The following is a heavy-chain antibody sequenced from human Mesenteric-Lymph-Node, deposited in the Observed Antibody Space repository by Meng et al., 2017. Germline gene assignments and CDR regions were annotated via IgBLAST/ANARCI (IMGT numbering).Heavy chain of an antibody. J-gene: IGHJ3*02. CDR3: ARDPDYYGSGSYYQPAPYDAFDI. D-gene: IGHD3-10*01. V-gene: IGHV4-61*02. Sequence: LRLSCTVSGGSISSGSYYWSWIRQPAGKGLEWIGRIYTSGSTNYNPSLKSRVTISVDTSKNQFSLKLSSVTAADTAVYYCARDPDYYGSGSYYQPAPYDAFDIWGQGKMVTVSS. CDR1: GGSISSGSYY. CDR2: IYTSGST.